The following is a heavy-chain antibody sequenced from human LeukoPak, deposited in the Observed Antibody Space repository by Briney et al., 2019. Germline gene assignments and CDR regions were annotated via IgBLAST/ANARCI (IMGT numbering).Heavy chain of an antibody. CDR1: GFTFSSYA. CDR2: ISGSGGST. Sequence: GGSLRLSCAASGFTFSSYAMSWVRQAPGKGLEWVSAISGSGGSTYYADSVKGRFTISRDNPKNTLYLQMNSLRAEDTAVYYCAASLRSRGAFDIWGQGTMVTVSS. CDR3: AASLRSRGAFDI. D-gene: IGHD3-10*01. J-gene: IGHJ3*02. V-gene: IGHV3-23*01.